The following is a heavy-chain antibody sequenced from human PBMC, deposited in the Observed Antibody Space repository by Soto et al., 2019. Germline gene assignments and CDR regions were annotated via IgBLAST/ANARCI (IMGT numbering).Heavy chain of an antibody. CDR2: ISGSGSTI. CDR1: GFTFSSYA. V-gene: IGHV3-23*01. Sequence: PGGSLRLSCAASGFTFSSYAVSWVRQAPGKGPEWISSISGSGSTIYYADSVKGRFTISRDNSKNTLYLQMSSLRAEDMAVYYCAKVFYYYDSSGYYYFDYWGQGTLLTVSS. J-gene: IGHJ4*02. CDR3: AKVFYYYDSSGYYYFDY. D-gene: IGHD3-22*01.